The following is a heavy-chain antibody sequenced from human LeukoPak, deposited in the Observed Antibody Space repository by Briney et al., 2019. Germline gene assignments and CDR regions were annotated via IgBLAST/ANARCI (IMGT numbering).Heavy chain of an antibody. Sequence: GASVKVSCKASEYTFIGYYMHWVRQAHGQGPEWMGWINPNGGATNYAQKFQGRVTMTRDTSISTAYMELSRLRSYDTAVYYCARVRLNAFDIWGQGTMVIVSS. V-gene: IGHV1-2*02. CDR1: EYTFIGYY. D-gene: IGHD3-16*01. CDR3: ARVRLNAFDI. J-gene: IGHJ3*02. CDR2: INPNGGAT.